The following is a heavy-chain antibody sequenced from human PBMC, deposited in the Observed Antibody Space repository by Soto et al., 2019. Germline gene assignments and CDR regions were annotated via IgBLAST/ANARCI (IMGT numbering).Heavy chain of an antibody. J-gene: IGHJ6*02. CDR3: ARDGWGGYDSGYYGMDV. Sequence: SETLSLTCTVSGGSISSSYWSWIRQPPGKGLEWLAYIYDDGSANYNPSLKSRATISLDMSKNQFSLKLTSVTAADTAVYYCARDGWGGYDSGYYGMDVWGQGTTVTVSS. D-gene: IGHD5-12*01. CDR2: IYDDGSA. V-gene: IGHV4-59*01. CDR1: GGSISSSY.